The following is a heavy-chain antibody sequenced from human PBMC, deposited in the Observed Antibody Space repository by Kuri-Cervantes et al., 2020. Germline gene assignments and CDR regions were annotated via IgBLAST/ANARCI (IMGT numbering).Heavy chain of an antibody. D-gene: IGHD2-21*02. CDR1: GYTFTSYG. V-gene: IGHV1-18*01. Sequence: ASVKVSCKASGYTFTSYGISWVRQAPGQGLEWMGWISAYNGNTNYAQKLQGRVTMTTGTSTSTAYMELRSLRSDDTAVYYCARGPLGVVVTATHNWFDPWGQGTLVTVSS. CDR2: ISAYNGNT. CDR3: ARGPLGVVVTATHNWFDP. J-gene: IGHJ5*02.